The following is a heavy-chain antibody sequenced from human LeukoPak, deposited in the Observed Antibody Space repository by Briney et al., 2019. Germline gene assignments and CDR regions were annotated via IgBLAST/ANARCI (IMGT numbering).Heavy chain of an antibody. J-gene: IGHJ4*02. CDR3: ASAPYGSGTFLDY. Sequence: GGSLRLSCAASGFTFDDYAMHWVRQAPGKGLEWVSLISGDGGSTYSADSVKGRFTISRDNSKNTLYLQMNSLRAEDTAVYYCASAPYGSGTFLDYWGQGTLVTVSS. D-gene: IGHD3-10*01. CDR1: GFTFDDYA. V-gene: IGHV3-43*02. CDR2: ISGDGGST.